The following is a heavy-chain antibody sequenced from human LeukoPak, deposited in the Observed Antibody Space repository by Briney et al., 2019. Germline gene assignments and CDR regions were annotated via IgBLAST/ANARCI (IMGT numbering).Heavy chain of an antibody. D-gene: IGHD6-19*01. Sequence: GGSLRLSCTASRFTFTSYWMTWVRQAPGRGLEWVANINRDGSEIYYLDSVKGRFTISRDNAKNSLYLQMNGLRGEATAVYYCARAYEYSSGWFRNDYWGQGTLVTVSS. CDR2: INRDGSEI. CDR1: RFTFTSYW. J-gene: IGHJ4*02. V-gene: IGHV3-7*01. CDR3: ARAYEYSSGWFRNDY.